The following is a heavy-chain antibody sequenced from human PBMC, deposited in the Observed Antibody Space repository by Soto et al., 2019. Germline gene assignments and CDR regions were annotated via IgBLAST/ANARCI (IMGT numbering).Heavy chain of an antibody. J-gene: IGHJ3*02. CDR3: ARDEYCSSTSCYWAAFDI. D-gene: IGHD2-2*01. CDR1: GFTFSSYW. V-gene: IGHV3-74*01. Sequence: GGSLRLSCAASGFTFSSYWMPWVRQAQGKGLVWVSRINSDGSSTSYADSVKGRFTISRDNAKNSLYLQMNSLRAEDTAVYYCARDEYCSSTSCYWAAFDIWGQGTMVTVSS. CDR2: INSDGSST.